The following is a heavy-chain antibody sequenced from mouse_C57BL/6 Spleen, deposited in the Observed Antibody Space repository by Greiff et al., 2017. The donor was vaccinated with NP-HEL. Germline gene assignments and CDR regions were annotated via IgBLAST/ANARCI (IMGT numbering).Heavy chain of an antibody. CDR3: ARGGSTVVNAMDY. J-gene: IGHJ4*01. CDR2: ISDGGSYT. CDR1: GFTFSSYA. Sequence: EVQRVESGGGLVKPGGSLKLSCAASGFTFSSYAMSWVRQTPEKGLEWVATISDGGSYTYYPDNVKGRFTISSDNAKNNLYLQMSHLKSEDTAMYYCARGGSTVVNAMDYWGQGTSVTVSS. V-gene: IGHV5-4*01. D-gene: IGHD1-1*01.